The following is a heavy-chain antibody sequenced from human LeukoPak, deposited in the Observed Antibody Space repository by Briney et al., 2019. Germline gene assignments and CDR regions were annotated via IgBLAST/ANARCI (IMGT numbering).Heavy chain of an antibody. CDR1: GYTFTSYD. D-gene: IGHD1-26*01. CDR3: ARDGGSYYGDAFDI. Sequence: SVKVSCKASGYTFTSYDINWVRQAPGQGLEWMGRIIPILGIANYAQKFQGRVTITADKSTSTAYMELSSLRSEDTAVYYCARDGGSYYGDAFDIWGQGTMVTVSS. J-gene: IGHJ3*02. CDR2: IIPILGIA. V-gene: IGHV1-69*04.